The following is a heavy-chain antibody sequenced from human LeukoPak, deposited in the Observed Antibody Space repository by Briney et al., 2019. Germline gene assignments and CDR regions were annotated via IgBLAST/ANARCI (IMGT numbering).Heavy chain of an antibody. CDR1: GFTFSSYA. J-gene: IGHJ5*02. D-gene: IGHD3-3*01. CDR2: ISGSGGST. CDR3: AKEELRFLEWLPHNWFDP. V-gene: IGHV3-23*01. Sequence: GGSLGLSCAASGFTFSSYAMSWVRQAPGKGLEWVSAISGSGGSTYYADSVKGRFTISRDNSKNTLYLQMNSLRAEDTAVYYCAKEELRFLEWLPHNWFDPWGQGTLVTVSS.